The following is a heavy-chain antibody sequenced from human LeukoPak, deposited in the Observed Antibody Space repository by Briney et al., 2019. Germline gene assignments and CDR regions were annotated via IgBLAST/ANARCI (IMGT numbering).Heavy chain of an antibody. CDR3: AKDLVRGVIRPPNWFDP. J-gene: IGHJ5*02. Sequence: GGSLRLSCAASGFTFSSCAMSWVRQAPGKGLEWVSAISGSGGSTYYADSVKGRFTISRDNSKNTLYLQMNSLRAEDTAVYYCAKDLVRGVIRPPNWFDPWGQGTLVTVSS. CDR1: GFTFSSCA. D-gene: IGHD3-10*01. CDR2: ISGSGGST. V-gene: IGHV3-23*01.